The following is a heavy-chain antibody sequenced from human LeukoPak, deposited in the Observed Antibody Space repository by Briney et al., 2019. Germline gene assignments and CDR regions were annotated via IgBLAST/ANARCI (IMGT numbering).Heavy chain of an antibody. CDR2: INPSGGST. J-gene: IGHJ4*02. V-gene: IGHV1-46*01. Sequence: ASVKVSCKASGYTFTSYAMNWVRQAPGQGLEWMGIINPSGGSTSYAQKFQGRVTMTRDTSTSTVYMELSSLRSEDTAVYYCARDGGRITMIVVDPMFNFDYWGQGTLVTVSS. D-gene: IGHD3-22*01. CDR1: GYTFTSYA. CDR3: ARDGGRITMIVVDPMFNFDY.